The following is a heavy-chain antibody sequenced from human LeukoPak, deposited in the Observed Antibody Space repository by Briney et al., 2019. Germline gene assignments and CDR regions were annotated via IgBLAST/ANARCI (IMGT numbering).Heavy chain of an antibody. D-gene: IGHD4-17*01. CDR3: ARVVGDYVSRFVDY. CDR1: GGSISSYY. J-gene: IGHJ4*02. V-gene: IGHV4-59*01. Sequence: PSETLSLTCTVSGGSISSYYCSWIRQPPGKGLEWIGYIYYSGSTNYNPSLKSRVTISVDTSKNQFSLKLSSVTAADTAVYYCARVVGDYVSRFVDYWGQGTLATVSS. CDR2: IYYSGST.